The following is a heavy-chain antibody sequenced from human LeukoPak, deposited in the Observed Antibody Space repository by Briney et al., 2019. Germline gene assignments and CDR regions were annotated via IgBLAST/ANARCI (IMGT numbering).Heavy chain of an antibody. CDR2: IKTKTDGGTT. CDR1: GFTFSNAW. D-gene: IGHD5-18*01. V-gene: IGHV3-15*01. Sequence: GGSLRLSCAASGFTFSNAWMNWVRQAPGKGLEWVGRIKTKTDGGTTDYGTPVKGRFTISRDDSKNTLYLQMNSLKTEDTAVYYCTTDGGYGYPLYCFDYWGQGTLVTVSS. CDR3: TTDGGYGYPLYCFDY. J-gene: IGHJ4*02.